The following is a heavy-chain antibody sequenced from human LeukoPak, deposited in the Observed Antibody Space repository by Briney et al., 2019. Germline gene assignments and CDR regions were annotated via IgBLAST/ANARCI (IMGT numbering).Heavy chain of an antibody. Sequence: ASVKVSCKVSGYTLTELSMHWVRQAPGKGLEWMGGFDPEDGETIYAQKFQGRVTMTEDTSTDTAYMELRSLRSDDTAVYYCARDPRITMVRGEIPPDYWGQGTLVTVSS. CDR2: FDPEDGET. CDR3: ARDPRITMVRGEIPPDY. CDR1: GYTLTELS. J-gene: IGHJ4*02. D-gene: IGHD3-10*01. V-gene: IGHV1-24*01.